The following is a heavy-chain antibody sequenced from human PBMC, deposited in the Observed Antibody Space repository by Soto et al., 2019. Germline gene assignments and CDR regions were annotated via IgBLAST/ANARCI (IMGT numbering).Heavy chain of an antibody. Sequence: GSLRLSCAASGFTFSSYSMNWVRQAPGKGLEWVSYISSSSSTIYYADSVKGRFTISSDNAKHSLYLQLNSLRDEDTAVYYCARGRGGGHSSDIVVVVAAYFDYWGQGTLVTVSS. D-gene: IGHD2-15*01. CDR3: ARGRGGGHSSDIVVVVAAYFDY. CDR2: ISSSSSTI. CDR1: GFTFSSYS. J-gene: IGHJ4*02. V-gene: IGHV3-48*02.